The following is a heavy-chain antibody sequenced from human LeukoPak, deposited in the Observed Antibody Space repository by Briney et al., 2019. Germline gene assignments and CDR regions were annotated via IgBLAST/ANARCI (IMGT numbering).Heavy chain of an antibody. Sequence: KASETLSLTCTVSGGSISSYYWSWIRQPPGKGLEWIGYIYYSGSTNYNPSLKSRVTISVDTSKNQFSLKLSSVTAADTAVYYCARRPYYYYDRSGYRLDYWGQGTLVTVSS. CDR1: GGSISSYY. J-gene: IGHJ4*02. CDR2: IYYSGST. D-gene: IGHD3-22*01. V-gene: IGHV4-59*12. CDR3: ARRPYYYYDRSGYRLDY.